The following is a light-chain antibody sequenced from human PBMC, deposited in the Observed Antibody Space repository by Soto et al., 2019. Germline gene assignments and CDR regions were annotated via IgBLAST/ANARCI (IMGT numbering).Light chain of an antibody. V-gene: IGKV3-20*01. Sequence: ETVLTKSPGTVSLSPGERATLSCRTSQSVNNEYLAWYQQKPGQAPRLLIYGVFNRATGIPGRFSGSGSGTYFTLTISGLEPEDSEVYYCQHYDGSPRTFGQVTKLEI. CDR2: GVF. CDR3: QHYDGSPRT. J-gene: IGKJ2*01. CDR1: QSVNNEY.